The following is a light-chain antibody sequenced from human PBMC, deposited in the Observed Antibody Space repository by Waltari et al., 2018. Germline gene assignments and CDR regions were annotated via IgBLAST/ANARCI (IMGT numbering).Light chain of an antibody. CDR1: QSVRTN. CDR3: QQYYEWPPIT. CDR2: GAS. J-gene: IGKJ4*01. Sequence: TQSPASLSVSPGDTVILSCRASQSVRTNVVWYQQKAGQAPRTLIYGASTRASGVPSRFSGSGSDTDFTLIISSLQSEDAAVYFCQQYYEWPPITFGGGTKLEI. V-gene: IGKV3-15*01.